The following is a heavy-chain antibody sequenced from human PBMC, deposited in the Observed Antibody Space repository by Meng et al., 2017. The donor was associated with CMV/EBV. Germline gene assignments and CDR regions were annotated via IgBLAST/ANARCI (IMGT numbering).Heavy chain of an antibody. V-gene: IGHV3-11*04. D-gene: IGHD2-2*01. CDR2: ISSSGSTI. CDR1: GFTFSDYY. CDR3: AREGIVVVPAAID. J-gene: IGHJ4*02. Sequence: GESLKISCAASGFTFSDYYMSWIRQAPGKGLEWVSYISSSGSTIYYADSVKGRFTISRDNAKNSLYLQMNSLRAEDTAVYYCAREGIVVVPAAIDWGQGTLVTVSS.